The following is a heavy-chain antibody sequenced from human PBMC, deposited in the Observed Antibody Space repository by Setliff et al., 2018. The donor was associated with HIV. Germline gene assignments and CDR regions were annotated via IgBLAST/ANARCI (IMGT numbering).Heavy chain of an antibody. V-gene: IGHV3-30*04. Sequence: GESLKISCVGSGFAFSDFSMFWARQAPGKGLEWVAVISFDGSHKYYADSLKGRFTISRDNSINTIYLQMNSLTTEDTAVYYCAKSRTIYGEVIIQWAYMDVWGQGTTVTVSS. D-gene: IGHD3-3*01. CDR3: AKSRTIYGEVIIQWAYMDV. J-gene: IGHJ6*02. CDR2: ISFDGSHK. CDR1: GFAFSDFS.